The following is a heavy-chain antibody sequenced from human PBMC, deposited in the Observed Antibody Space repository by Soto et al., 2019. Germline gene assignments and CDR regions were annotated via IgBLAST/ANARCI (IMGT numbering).Heavy chain of an antibody. J-gene: IGHJ4*02. D-gene: IGHD5-18*01. CDR1: GYTFTSYA. CDR3: ARDWGQLWSSFDY. Sequence: GASGKVCCEASGYTFTSYAMHWVRQAPGQRLEWMGWINAGNGNTKYSQKFQGRVTITRDTSASTAYMELSSLRSEDTAVYYCARDWGQLWSSFDYWGQGTLVTVSS. V-gene: IGHV1-3*01. CDR2: INAGNGNT.